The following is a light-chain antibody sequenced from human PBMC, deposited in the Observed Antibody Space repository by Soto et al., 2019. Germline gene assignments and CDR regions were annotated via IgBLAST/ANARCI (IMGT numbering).Light chain of an antibody. Sequence: QAVVTQPPSLSGAPGQRITISCAGSSSNIGAGYDVQWYQFLPGTAPKVLIYANNNRPSGVPDRFSGSKSGTSASLAITGLQAADEADYYCQSFDSGLSGSVFGTGTKLTVL. V-gene: IGLV1-40*01. CDR2: ANN. J-gene: IGLJ1*01. CDR3: QSFDSGLSGSV. CDR1: SSNIGAGYD.